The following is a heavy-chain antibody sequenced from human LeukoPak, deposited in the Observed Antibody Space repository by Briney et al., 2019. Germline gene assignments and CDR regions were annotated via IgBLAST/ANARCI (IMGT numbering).Heavy chain of an antibody. D-gene: IGHD1-26*01. Sequence: GGSLRLSCAASGFTFSSYAMHWVRQAPGKGLEWVAVISYDGSNKYYADSVKGRFTISRDNSKNTLYLQMNSLRAEDTAVYYCARGPWRGSYCDYGGQGTLVTVSS. J-gene: IGHJ4*02. V-gene: IGHV3-30-3*01. CDR3: ARGPWRGSYCDY. CDR2: ISYDGSNK. CDR1: GFTFSSYA.